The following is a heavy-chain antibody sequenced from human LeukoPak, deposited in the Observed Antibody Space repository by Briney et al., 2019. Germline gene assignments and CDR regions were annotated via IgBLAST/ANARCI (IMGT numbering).Heavy chain of an antibody. CDR1: GGSISSYY. D-gene: IGHD1-1*01. V-gene: IGHV4-4*07. J-gene: IGHJ4*02. CDR2: IYTSGST. Sequence: SETLSLTCTVSGGSISSYYWSWIRQPAGKGLEWIGRIYTSGSTNYNPSLKSRVTVSVDTSKNQFPLKLSSVTAADTAVYYCARGIGYGNYFDYWGQGTLVTVSS. CDR3: ARGIGYGNYFDY.